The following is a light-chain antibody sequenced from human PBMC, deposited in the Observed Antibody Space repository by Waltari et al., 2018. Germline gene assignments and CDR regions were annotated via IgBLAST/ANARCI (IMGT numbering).Light chain of an antibody. J-gene: IGKJ1*01. Sequence: EIVLTQSPGTASLSPGERVTLSCRAGQSVGSSSLAWYHKKLGQAPRPVTNRAPRRATGIPDRFSVSGSGTDFSLTISRLEPEDFAVYYCQQHGTLPATVGQGTKVEIK. CDR1: QSVGSSS. CDR3: QQHGTLPAT. CDR2: RAP. V-gene: IGKV3-20*01.